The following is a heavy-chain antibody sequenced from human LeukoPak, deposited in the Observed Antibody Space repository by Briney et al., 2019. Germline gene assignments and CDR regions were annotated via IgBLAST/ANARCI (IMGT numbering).Heavy chain of an antibody. CDR1: GFTFSSYG. V-gene: IGHV3-23*01. D-gene: IGHD6-13*01. CDR3: VKRRGSSWCFDY. Sequence: GGSLRLSCAPSGFTFSSYGMSWVRQAPGKGLEWVSGISGTGGSKYHADSVKGRFTISRDNSKNTLYLQMNSLRDEDTAVYYCVKRRGSSWCFDYWGQGALVTVSS. J-gene: IGHJ4*02. CDR2: ISGTGGSK.